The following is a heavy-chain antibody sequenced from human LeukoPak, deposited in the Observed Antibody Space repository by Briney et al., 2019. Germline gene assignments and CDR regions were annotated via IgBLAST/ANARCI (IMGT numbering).Heavy chain of an antibody. CDR3: ARNRGGGSGYSDY. Sequence: GGSLRLSCAASGFTFSSYWMDWVRQAPGKGLEWVAIIKPDGSEKYYVDSVKGRFTVSKDNAKNSLYLQMNSLRAEDTAMYYCARNRGGGSGYSDYWGQGTLVTVSS. V-gene: IGHV3-7*05. D-gene: IGHD3-22*01. CDR1: GFTFSSYW. J-gene: IGHJ4*02. CDR2: IKPDGSEK.